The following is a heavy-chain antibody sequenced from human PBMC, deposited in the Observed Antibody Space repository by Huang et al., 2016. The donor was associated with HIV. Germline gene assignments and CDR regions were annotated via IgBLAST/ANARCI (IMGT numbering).Heavy chain of an antibody. D-gene: IGHD5-12*01. V-gene: IGHV3-23*01. CDR3: VKAGRWLHQRDWYFDL. CDR2: ISGSGDGT. CDR1: GSTFSSYA. Sequence: EVQLLESGGGLVQPGGSLRPSCTVSGSTFSSYAMNWVRQAPGQGLEWVSAISGSGDGTYYADSIKGRFTISRDNSKDTVYLQMNSLRVDDTAVYYCVKAGRWLHQRDWYFDLWGRGTLVTVSS. J-gene: IGHJ2*01.